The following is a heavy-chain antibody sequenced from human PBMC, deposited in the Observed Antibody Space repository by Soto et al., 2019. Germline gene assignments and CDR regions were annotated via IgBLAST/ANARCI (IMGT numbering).Heavy chain of an antibody. Sequence: QVQLVQSGTEVKKPGASVKVSCKASGYTFGKYGISWVRQAPGRGLEWVGWISVNNGDTVHAQKFRGRVNMTTDTSTSTVYMERVSFKDDDTSICYSATECSGGSGGLDIWGQGTTVTVSS. CDR3: ATECSGGSGGLDI. D-gene: IGHD2-15*01. CDR2: ISVNNGDT. J-gene: IGHJ6*02. V-gene: IGHV1-18*01. CDR1: GYTFGKYG.